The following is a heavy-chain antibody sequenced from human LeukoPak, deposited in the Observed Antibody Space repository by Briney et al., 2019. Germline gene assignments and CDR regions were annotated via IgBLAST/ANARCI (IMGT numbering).Heavy chain of an antibody. CDR1: GGSVSSGSYY. CDR3: ARDSVYYYGSGSALAYSYYGMDV. CDR2: LYYSGST. V-gene: IGHV4-61*01. J-gene: IGHJ6*04. D-gene: IGHD3-10*01. Sequence: PSETLSLTCTVSGGSVSSGSYYWSCIRQPPGKGLEWIGCLYYSGSTNYNPSLKSRVTISVDTSKNQFSLKLSSVTAADTAVYYCARDSVYYYGSGSALAYSYYGMDVWGKGTTVTVSS.